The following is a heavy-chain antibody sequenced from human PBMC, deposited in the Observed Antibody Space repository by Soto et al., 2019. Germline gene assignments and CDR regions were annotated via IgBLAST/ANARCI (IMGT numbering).Heavy chain of an antibody. CDR2: INWNSGSI. D-gene: IGHD6-13*01. CDR3: VKDESINWYSGHFRH. V-gene: IGHV3-9*01. Sequence: PGGSLRLSCAASGFAFDNYAMHWVRQVPGKGLEWVSGINWNSGSIGYGYSVKGRFAISRDNAKNSLHLQMNSLSAEDTAFYYCVKDESINWYSGHFRHWGQGTMVTVYS. J-gene: IGHJ1*01. CDR1: GFAFDNYA.